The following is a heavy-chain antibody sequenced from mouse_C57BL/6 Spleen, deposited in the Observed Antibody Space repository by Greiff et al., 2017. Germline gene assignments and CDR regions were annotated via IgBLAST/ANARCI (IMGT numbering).Heavy chain of an antibody. V-gene: IGHV1-62-2*01. J-gene: IGHJ4*01. CDR3: ARHEVGYYGNYGFYAMDY. CDR2: FYPGSGSI. D-gene: IGHD2-1*01. CDR1: GYTFTEYT. Sequence: QVHVKQSGAELVKPGASVKLSCKASGYTFTEYTIHWVKQRSGQGLEWIGWFYPGSGSIKYNEKFKDKATLTADKSSSTVYMELSRLTSEDSAVYFCARHEVGYYGNYGFYAMDYWGQGTSVTVSS.